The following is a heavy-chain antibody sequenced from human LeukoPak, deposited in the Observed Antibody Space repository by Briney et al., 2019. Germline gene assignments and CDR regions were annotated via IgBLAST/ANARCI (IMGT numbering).Heavy chain of an antibody. D-gene: IGHD3-10*01. CDR3: ARRNYGSESYSRLDY. Sequence: ASVKVSCKASGYTFTSYDINWVRQATGQGLEWMGWMNPKSGNTGYAQKFQGRITMTSDTSISTAYMELSSLRSEDTAVYYCARRNYGSESYSRLDYWGQGSLVTVSS. J-gene: IGHJ4*02. CDR2: MNPKSGNT. CDR1: GYTFTSYD. V-gene: IGHV1-8*01.